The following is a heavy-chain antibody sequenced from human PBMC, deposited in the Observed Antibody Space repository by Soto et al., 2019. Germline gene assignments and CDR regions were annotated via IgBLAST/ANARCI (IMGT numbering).Heavy chain of an antibody. J-gene: IGHJ4*02. V-gene: IGHV3-73*01. Sequence: GGSLRLSCAASGFTFSGSAMHWVRQASGKGLEWVGRIRSKANSYATTYAASVKGRFTISRDDSKNTAYLQMNSLKTEDTAVDYCTASVYDTFLGCWGRGTLVTVAS. CDR3: TASVYDTFLGC. D-gene: IGHD5-12*01. CDR2: IRSKANSYAT. CDR1: GFTFSGSA.